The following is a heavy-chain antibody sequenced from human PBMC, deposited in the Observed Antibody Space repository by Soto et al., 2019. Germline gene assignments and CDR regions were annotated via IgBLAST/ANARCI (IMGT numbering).Heavy chain of an antibody. V-gene: IGHV4-39*01. D-gene: IGHD3-9*01. CDR1: GGSISSSSYY. CDR2: IYYSGST. CDR3: ARLHYDISTGYRPYSYYYYLDV. Sequence: PSETLSLTCTVSGGSISSSSYYWGWIRQPPGKGLEWIGSIYYSGSTYYNPSLKSRVTISVDTSKNQFSLKLSSVTAADTAVYYCARLHYDISTGYRPYSYYYYLDVWGKGTTVTVSS. J-gene: IGHJ6*03.